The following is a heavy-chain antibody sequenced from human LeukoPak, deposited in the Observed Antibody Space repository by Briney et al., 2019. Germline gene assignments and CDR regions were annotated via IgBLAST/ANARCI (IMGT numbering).Heavy chain of an antibody. V-gene: IGHV3-21*01. Sequence: GGSLRLSCAASGFTFSSYSINWVRQAPGKGLEWVSSISSSSSYIYYADSVKGRFTISRDNAKNSLYLQMNSLRAEDTALYYCARGSSSGYQEDYGMDVWGQGTTVTVSS. CDR2: ISSSSSYI. J-gene: IGHJ6*02. CDR3: ARGSSSGYQEDYGMDV. CDR1: GFTFSSYS. D-gene: IGHD3-22*01.